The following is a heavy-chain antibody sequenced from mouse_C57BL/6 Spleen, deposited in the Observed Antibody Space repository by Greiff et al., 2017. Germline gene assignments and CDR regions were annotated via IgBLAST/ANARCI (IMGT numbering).Heavy chain of an antibody. CDR3: VRRDYSRRYAMDY. D-gene: IGHD1-1*01. Sequence: EVQLQESGPELVKPGASVKISCKASGYTFTDYNMDWVKQSHGKSLEWIGDINPNNGGTIYNQKFKGKATLTVDKSTSTGYMELRSLTSEDTAVDYVVRRDYSRRYAMDYWGQGTSVTVSS. CDR2: INPNNGGT. V-gene: IGHV1-18*01. CDR1: GYTFTDYN. J-gene: IGHJ4*01.